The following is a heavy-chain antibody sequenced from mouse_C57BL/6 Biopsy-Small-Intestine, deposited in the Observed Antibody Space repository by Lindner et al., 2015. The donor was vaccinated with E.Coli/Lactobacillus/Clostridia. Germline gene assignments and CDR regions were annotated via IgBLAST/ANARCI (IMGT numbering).Heavy chain of an antibody. CDR3: TTRGRNYEGLFAY. CDR2: IDPENGDT. J-gene: IGHJ3*01. V-gene: IGHV14-4*01. D-gene: IGHD2-5*01. Sequence: VQLQESGAELVRPGASVKLSCTASGFNIKDDNMHWVKQRPEQGLEWIGWIDPENGDTEYASKFQGKATITADTSSNTAYLQFSSLTSEDTAVYYCTTRGRNYEGLFAYWGQGTLVTVSA. CDR1: GFNIKDDN.